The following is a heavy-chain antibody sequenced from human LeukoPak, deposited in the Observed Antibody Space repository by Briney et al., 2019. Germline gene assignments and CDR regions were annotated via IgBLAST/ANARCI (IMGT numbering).Heavy chain of an antibody. Sequence: ASVKVSCKVSGYTLTELSMHWVRQAPGKGLEWMGGFDPEDGETIYAQKFQGRVTMTEDTSTDTAYMELSSLRSEDAAVYYCARTENEMVPSDYWGQGTLVTVSS. CDR2: FDPEDGET. CDR3: ARTENEMVPSDY. CDR1: GYTLTELS. J-gene: IGHJ4*02. D-gene: IGHD2-8*01. V-gene: IGHV1-24*01.